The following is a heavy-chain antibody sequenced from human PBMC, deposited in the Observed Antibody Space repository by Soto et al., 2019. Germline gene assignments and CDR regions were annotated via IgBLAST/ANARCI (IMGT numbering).Heavy chain of an antibody. CDR3: ARAGIGPAALYYYGMDV. Sequence: PSETLSLTCTVSGGSISSGDYYWSWIRQPPGKGLEWIGYIYYSGSTYYNPSLKSRVTISVDTSKNQFSLKLSSVTAADTAVYYCARAGIGPAALYYYGMDVWGQGTTVTVSS. CDR1: GGSISSGDYY. D-gene: IGHD2-2*01. J-gene: IGHJ6*02. V-gene: IGHV4-30-4*01. CDR2: IYYSGST.